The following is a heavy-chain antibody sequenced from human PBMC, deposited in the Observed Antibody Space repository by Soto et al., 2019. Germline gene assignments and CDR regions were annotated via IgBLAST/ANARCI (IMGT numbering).Heavy chain of an antibody. J-gene: IGHJ4*02. CDR2: ISYDVTNK. CDR3: AKDLRIAVAGTDYFDS. CDR1: GFSFSSYG. D-gene: IGHD6-19*01. Sequence: GGSLRLSCAASGFSFSSYGMHWVRQAPGKGLEWVAVISYDVTNKYYADSVKGRFTISRDNSKNTLYLQMNSLRAEDTAVYYCAKDLRIAVAGTDYFDSWGQGSLVTVSS. V-gene: IGHV3-30*18.